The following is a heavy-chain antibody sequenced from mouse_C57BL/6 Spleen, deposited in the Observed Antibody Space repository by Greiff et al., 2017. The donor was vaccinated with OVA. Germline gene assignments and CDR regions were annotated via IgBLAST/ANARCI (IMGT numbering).Heavy chain of an antibody. CDR2: IYPGDGDT. CDR1: GYAFSSYW. D-gene: IGHD3-1*01. CDR3: ARSGEPRGPYAMDY. Sequence: QVQLQQSGAELVKPGASVKISCKASGYAFSSYWMNWVKQRPGQGLEWIGQIYPGDGDTNYNGKFKGKATLTADKSSSTAYMQLSSLTSEDSAVFFGARSGEPRGPYAMDYWGQGTSVTVSA. V-gene: IGHV1-80*01. J-gene: IGHJ4*01.